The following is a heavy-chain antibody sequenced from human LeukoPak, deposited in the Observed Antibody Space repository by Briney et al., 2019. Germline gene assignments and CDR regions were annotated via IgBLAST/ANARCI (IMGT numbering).Heavy chain of an antibody. D-gene: IGHD6-19*01. Sequence: GGSLRLSCAASGFTFSNYYMNWVRQAPGQGLEWVANIKQDGSAKYYVDSVKGRFTISRDNSKNTLYLQMNSLRAEDTAVYYCAKSVYSSGWYGRDYYYYMDVWGKGTTVTVSS. V-gene: IGHV3-7*03. CDR2: IKQDGSAK. CDR3: AKSVYSSGWYGRDYYYYMDV. J-gene: IGHJ6*03. CDR1: GFTFSNYY.